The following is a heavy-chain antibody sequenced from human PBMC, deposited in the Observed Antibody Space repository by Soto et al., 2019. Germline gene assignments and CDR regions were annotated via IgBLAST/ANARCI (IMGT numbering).Heavy chain of an antibody. D-gene: IGHD3-10*01. CDR1: GGSISSGGYS. CDR2: IYHSGST. V-gene: IGHV4-30-2*01. Sequence: PSETLSLTCAVSGGSISSGGYSWSWIRQPPGKGLEWIGYIYHSGSTYYNPSLKSRVTISVDRSKNQFSLKLSSVTAADTAVYYGARAVRGGTRYLDYWGQGTLVTVSS. J-gene: IGHJ4*02. CDR3: ARAVRGGTRYLDY.